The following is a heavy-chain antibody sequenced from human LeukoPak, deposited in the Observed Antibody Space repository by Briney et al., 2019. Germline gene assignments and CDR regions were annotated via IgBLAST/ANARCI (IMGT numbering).Heavy chain of an antibody. J-gene: IGHJ4*02. CDR2: IKQDGSEK. V-gene: IGHV3-7*01. Sequence: GWSLRLSCAASGFTFSSYWMSWVRQAPGKGLEWVANIKQDGSEKYYVDSVKGRFTISRDNAKNSLYLQMSSLRAEDTAVYYCARDTYDNSGYYAHLASWGKGPLVTVSS. D-gene: IGHD3-22*01. CDR1: GFTFSSYW. CDR3: ARDTYDNSGYYAHLAS.